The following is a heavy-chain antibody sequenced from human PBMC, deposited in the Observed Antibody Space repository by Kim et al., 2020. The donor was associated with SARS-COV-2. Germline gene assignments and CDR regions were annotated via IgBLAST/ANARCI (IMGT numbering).Heavy chain of an antibody. V-gene: IGHV3-30*18. J-gene: IGHJ4*02. CDR1: GFSFSSYG. D-gene: IGHD6-13*01. CDR3: AKVRLVRADGTKFPFFDY. Sequence: GGSLRLSCAASGFSFSSYGMHWVRRAPGKGLEWVAVIAYDGGFKYYGDSVKGRVTISRDNSKDTLYLEMNSLRDEDTAVYHCAKVRLVRADGTKFPFFDYWGQGTQVTVSA. CDR2: IAYDGGFK.